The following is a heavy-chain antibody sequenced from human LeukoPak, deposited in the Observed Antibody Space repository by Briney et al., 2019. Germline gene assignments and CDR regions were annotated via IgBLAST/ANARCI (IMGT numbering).Heavy chain of an antibody. CDR1: GFTFSSYA. D-gene: IGHD1-26*01. CDR3: ARDAPSGSYYRLYWYFDL. V-gene: IGHV3-30-3*01. J-gene: IGHJ2*01. CDR2: ISYDGSNK. Sequence: GGSLRLSCAASGFTFSSYAMHWVRQAPGKGLEWVAVISYDGSNKYYADSVEGRFTISRDNSKNTLYLQMNSLRAEDTAVYYCARDAPSGSYYRLYWYFDLWGRGTLVTVSS.